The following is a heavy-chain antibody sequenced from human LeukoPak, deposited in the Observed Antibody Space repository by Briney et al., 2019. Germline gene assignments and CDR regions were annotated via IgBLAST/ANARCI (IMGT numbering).Heavy chain of an antibody. CDR3: ARCAGRSPNREYMDV. CDR1: RYTFTSYY. CDR2: NNPTGGST. Sequence: ASVKVSCEASRYTFTSYYMHWVRQAPGQGLEWMGLNNPTGGSTGYEQQFQGRVTMTRAMSTSTDYMELSSLRSEDTAVYYCARCAGRSPNREYMDVWGKGTTVTVSS. J-gene: IGHJ6*03. V-gene: IGHV1-46*01. D-gene: IGHD1-14*01.